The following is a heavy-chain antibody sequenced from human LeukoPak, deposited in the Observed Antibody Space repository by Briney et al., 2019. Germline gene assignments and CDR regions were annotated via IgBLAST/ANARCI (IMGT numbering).Heavy chain of an antibody. CDR1: GGSFSGHY. D-gene: IGHD5-18*01. CDR3: ARKGRQLWLSFDY. J-gene: IGHJ4*02. Sequence: NPSETLSLTCAVYGGSFSGHYWSWIRQPPGKGLEWIGEINHSGSTNYNPSLKSRVTISVDTSKNQFSLKLSSVTAADTAVYYCARKGRQLWLSFDYWGQGTLVTVSS. V-gene: IGHV4-34*01. CDR2: INHSGST.